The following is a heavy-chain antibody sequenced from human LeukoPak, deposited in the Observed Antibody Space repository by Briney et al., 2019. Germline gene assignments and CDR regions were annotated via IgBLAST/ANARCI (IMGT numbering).Heavy chain of an antibody. V-gene: IGHV4-31*03. CDR1: GGSISSGGYY. D-gene: IGHD3-22*01. J-gene: IGHJ4*02. CDR2: IYYSGST. CDR3: AREVGTYYYDSSGYYYFDY. Sequence: SETLSLTCTVSGGSISSGGYYWSWIRQRPGKGLEWIGYIYYSGSTYYNPSLKSRVTISVDTSKNQFSLKLSSVTAADTAVYYCAREVGTYYYDSSGYYYFDYWGQGTLVTVSS.